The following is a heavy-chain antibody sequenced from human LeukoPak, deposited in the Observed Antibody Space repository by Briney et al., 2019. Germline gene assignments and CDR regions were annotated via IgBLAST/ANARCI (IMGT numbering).Heavy chain of an antibody. CDR3: ARSRESDYDFWSGHNYYYDMDV. CDR2: IDPKIDVT. Sequence: ASVKVSCKASGYTFTGYYMHWVRQAPGQRLEWMGWIDPKIDVTKYAQKFQGRVTMTRDRSISTAYMELSRLRSDDTAVYYCARSRESDYDFWSGHNYYYDMDVWGKGTTVTVSS. CDR1: GYTFTGYY. D-gene: IGHD3-3*01. J-gene: IGHJ6*03. V-gene: IGHV1-2*02.